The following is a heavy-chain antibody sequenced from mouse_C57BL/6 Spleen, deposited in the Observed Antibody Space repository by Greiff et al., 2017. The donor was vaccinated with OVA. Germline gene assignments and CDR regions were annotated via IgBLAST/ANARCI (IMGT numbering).Heavy chain of an antibody. J-gene: IGHJ1*03. CDR1: GYTFTSYW. CDR3: ARGIYWYFDG. Sequence: QVQLKQPGAELVMPGASVKLSCKASGYTFTSYWMHWVKQRPGQGLEWIGEIDPSDSYTNYNQKFKGKSTLTVDKSSSTAYMQLSSLTSEDSAVYYCARGIYWYFDGWGTGTTVTVSS. V-gene: IGHV1-69*01. CDR2: IDPSDSYT.